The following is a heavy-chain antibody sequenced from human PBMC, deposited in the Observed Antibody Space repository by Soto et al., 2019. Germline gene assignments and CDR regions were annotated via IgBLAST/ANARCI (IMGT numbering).Heavy chain of an antibody. Sequence: PSETLTLTCTVSGGSISSSSYYWGWIRQPPGQGLEWIGSIYNSGSTYYNPSLKSRVTISVDTTKNQISLKLSSVTGADTAVYYCARRGFDCSSTSCYPVWFDPWGQGTLVTVSS. V-gene: IGHV4-39*01. J-gene: IGHJ5*02. D-gene: IGHD2-2*01. CDR2: IYNSGST. CDR1: GGSISSSSYY. CDR3: ARRGFDCSSTSCYPVWFDP.